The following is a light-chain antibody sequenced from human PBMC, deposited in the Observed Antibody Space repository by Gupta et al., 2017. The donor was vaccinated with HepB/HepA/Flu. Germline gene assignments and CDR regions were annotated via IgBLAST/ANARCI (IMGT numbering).Light chain of an antibody. Sequence: YELTKPPSVSVSQGQTARITGSGDALPKQYAYWYQQRPGQAPLLVILKDRERPSGIPERFSGSASGTEVSLTISVVQAEDEADYYCQSSDSSVHFVLFGGGTRLTV. V-gene: IGLV3-25*03. J-gene: IGLJ2*01. CDR3: QSSDSSVHFVL. CDR2: KDR. CDR1: ALPKQY.